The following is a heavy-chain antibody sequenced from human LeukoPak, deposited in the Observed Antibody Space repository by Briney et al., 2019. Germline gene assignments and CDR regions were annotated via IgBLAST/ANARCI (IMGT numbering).Heavy chain of an antibody. D-gene: IGHD3-10*01. J-gene: IGHJ5*02. V-gene: IGHV1-8*03. CDR3: ARPYTIRGNWFDP. CDR2: MNPNSGNT. Sequence: ASVKVSCKASGYTLTSYDINWVRQATGQGLEWMGWMNPNSGNTGYAQKFQGRVTITRNTSISTAYMELSSLRSEDTAVYYCARPYTIRGNWFDPWGQGTLVTVSS. CDR1: GYTLTSYD.